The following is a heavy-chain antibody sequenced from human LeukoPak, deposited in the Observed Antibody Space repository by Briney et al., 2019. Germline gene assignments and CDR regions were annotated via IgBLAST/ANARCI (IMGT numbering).Heavy chain of an antibody. D-gene: IGHD2-2*01. CDR2: INPNSGGT. CDR1: GYTFTGYY. V-gene: IGHV1-2*02. J-gene: IGHJ5*02. CDR3: ARGGLRYCRSTSCHNNWFDP. Sequence: ASVKVSCKASGYTFTGYYMHWVRQAPGQGLEWMGWINPNSGGTNYAQKFQGRVTMTRDTSISTAYMELSRLRSDDTAVYYCARGGLRYCRSTSCHNNWFDPWGQGTLVTVSS.